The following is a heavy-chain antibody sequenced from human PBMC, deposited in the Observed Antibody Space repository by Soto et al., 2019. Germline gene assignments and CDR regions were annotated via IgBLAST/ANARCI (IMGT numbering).Heavy chain of an antibody. CDR3: ARDPGYCSTTNCLPFDP. D-gene: IGHD2-2*01. Sequence: SVKGRFTISRDNAKNTLYLQMNSLRAEDTAVYYCARDPGYCSTTNCLPFDPWGQGTLVTVSS. V-gene: IGHV3-74*01. J-gene: IGHJ5*02.